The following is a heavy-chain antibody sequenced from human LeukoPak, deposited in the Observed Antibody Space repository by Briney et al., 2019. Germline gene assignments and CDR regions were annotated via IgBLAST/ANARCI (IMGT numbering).Heavy chain of an antibody. CDR3: STRMDA. V-gene: IGHV4-38-2*02. CDR1: GYSISSGYY. Sequence: PSETLSLTCTVSGYSISSGYYWGWIRQPPGKGLEWIGIIYHSGSTYFNPSLKSRVTISVDTSKNQFSLKLSSVTAADTAVYYCSTRMDAWGKGTTVTISS. CDR2: IYHSGST. J-gene: IGHJ6*04.